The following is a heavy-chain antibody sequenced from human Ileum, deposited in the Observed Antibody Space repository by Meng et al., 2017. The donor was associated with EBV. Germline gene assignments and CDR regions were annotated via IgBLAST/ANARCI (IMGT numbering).Heavy chain of an antibody. D-gene: IGHD3-10*01. CDR1: GDSVSGSDW. V-gene: IGHV4-4*02. CDR2: VYHDGAT. CDR3: ARSSPIVRGLDY. J-gene: IGHJ4*02. Sequence: QVQLQESGPGLVKPSRTLSLTCAVSGDSVSGSDWWSWVRQPPGKGLEWIGEVYHDGATNYHPSLKSRVTISLDKSKNEVNLHLNSLTAADTAVYFCARSSPIVRGLDYWGQGTLVTVSS.